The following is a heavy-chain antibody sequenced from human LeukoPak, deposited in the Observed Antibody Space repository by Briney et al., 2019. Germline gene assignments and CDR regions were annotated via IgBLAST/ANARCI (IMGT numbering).Heavy chain of an antibody. CDR1: GYSISSGYY. CDR3: ARVHIVVVPAAASYWFDP. CDR2: IYHSGST. V-gene: IGHV4-38-2*02. J-gene: IGHJ5*02. Sequence: PSETLSLTCTVSGYSISSGYYWGWIRQLPGKVLEWIGSIYHSGSTYYNPSLKSRVTISVDTSKNQLSLKLSSVTAADTAVYYCARVHIVVVPAAASYWFDPWGQGTLVTVSS. D-gene: IGHD2-2*01.